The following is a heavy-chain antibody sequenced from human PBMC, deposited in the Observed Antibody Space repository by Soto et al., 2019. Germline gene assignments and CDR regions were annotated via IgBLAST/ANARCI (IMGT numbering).Heavy chain of an antibody. CDR2: INPIVSMS. Sequence: GASVKVCCKASGDTFSFYTINWVRQAPGLGLEWVGRINPIVSMSNYAQKFQGRVSMTADKSTSTAYMELRSLRSDDTAMYFCAASYGSGYRAFDYWG. V-gene: IGHV1-69*02. D-gene: IGHD3-10*01. J-gene: IGHJ4*01. CDR3: AASYGSGYRAFDY. CDR1: GDTFSFYT.